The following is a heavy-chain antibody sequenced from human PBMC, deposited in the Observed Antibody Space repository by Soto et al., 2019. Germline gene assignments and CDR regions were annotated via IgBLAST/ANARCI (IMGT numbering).Heavy chain of an antibody. CDR3: ARDRPYFYGSGDYYYYGMDV. Sequence: QVQLVESGGGVVQPGRSLRLSCAASGFTFSSYAMHWVRQAPGKGLEWVAVISYDGSNKYYADSVKGRFTISRDNSKNPLYLQMDSLRAEDTAVYYCARDRPYFYGSGDYYYYGMDVWGQGTTVTVSS. CDR1: GFTFSSYA. V-gene: IGHV3-30-3*01. D-gene: IGHD3-10*01. CDR2: ISYDGSNK. J-gene: IGHJ6*02.